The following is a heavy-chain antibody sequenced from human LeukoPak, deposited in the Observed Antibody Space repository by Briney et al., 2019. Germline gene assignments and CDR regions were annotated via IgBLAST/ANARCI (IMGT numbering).Heavy chain of an antibody. CDR3: AKEYDSGGYGANFDY. CDR1: GFTFSNYG. V-gene: IGHV3-30*02. Sequence: GGSLRLSCAASGFTFSNYGMHWVRQAPGKGLEWVAVIWYDGSNKYYGDSVKGRFTISRDNSRNTIYLQMDSLRAEDTAVYYCAKEYDSGGYGANFDYWGQGTLVTVSS. D-gene: IGHD3-10*01. CDR2: IWYDGSNK. J-gene: IGHJ4*02.